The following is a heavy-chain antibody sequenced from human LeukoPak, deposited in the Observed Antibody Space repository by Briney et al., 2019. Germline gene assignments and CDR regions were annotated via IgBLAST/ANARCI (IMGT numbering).Heavy chain of an antibody. CDR2: IIPIFGTA. Sequence: GASVKVSCKASGGTFSSYAISWVRQAPGQGLEWMGGIIPIFGTANYAQKFQGRVTITTDESTSTAYMELSSLRSEDTAVYYCATDTVAGLDYWGQGTLVTVSS. D-gene: IGHD5-12*01. J-gene: IGHJ4*02. CDR3: ATDTVAGLDY. V-gene: IGHV1-69*05. CDR1: GGTFSSYA.